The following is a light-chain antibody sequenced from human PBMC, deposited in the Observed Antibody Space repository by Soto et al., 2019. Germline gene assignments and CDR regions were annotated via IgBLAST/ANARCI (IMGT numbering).Light chain of an antibody. Sequence: IVLTQSPGTLSLSPGERATLSCRASPSVTNYLAWYQQKPGQAPRLVIYGAFNRATGIPARFSGIGSGTDFTLTISSIEPEDIAVYYCQPYGDSQTFGQGTKVDIK. CDR3: QPYGDSQT. CDR2: GAF. V-gene: IGKV3-20*01. J-gene: IGKJ1*01. CDR1: PSVTNY.